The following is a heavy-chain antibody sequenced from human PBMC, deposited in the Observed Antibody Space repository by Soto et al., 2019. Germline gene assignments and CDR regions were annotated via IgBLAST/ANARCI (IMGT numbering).Heavy chain of an antibody. CDR1: GGTFSSYA. D-gene: IGHD2-2*01. CDR2: IIPSFGTA. Sequence: QVQLVQSGAEVKKPGSSVKVSCKASGGTFSSYALSWVRQAPGQGLEWMGGIIPSFGTANYAQKLQGRVTITVDESTSTGYMELSSLRSEDTAVYYCARNHGSLVPAATGGYFYYGLDVWGQGTTVIVSS. CDR3: ARNHGSLVPAATGGYFYYGLDV. J-gene: IGHJ6*02. V-gene: IGHV1-69*01.